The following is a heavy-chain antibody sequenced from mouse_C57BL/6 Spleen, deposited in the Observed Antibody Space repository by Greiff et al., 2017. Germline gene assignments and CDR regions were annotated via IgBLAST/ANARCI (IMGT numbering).Heavy chain of an antibody. Sequence: QVQLKESGAELVRPGASVKLSCKASGYTFTDYYINWVKQRPGQGLEWIARIYPGSGNTYYNEKFKGKATLTAEKSSSTAYMQLSSLTSEDSAVYFCAKNWDAMDYWGQGTSVTVSS. J-gene: IGHJ4*01. CDR1: GYTFTDYY. CDR3: AKNWDAMDY. V-gene: IGHV1-76*01. D-gene: IGHD4-1*01. CDR2: IYPGSGNT.